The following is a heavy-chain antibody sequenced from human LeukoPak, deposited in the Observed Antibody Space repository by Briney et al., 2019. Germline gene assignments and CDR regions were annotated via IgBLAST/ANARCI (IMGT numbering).Heavy chain of an antibody. CDR1: GGTFSSYA. V-gene: IGHV1-69*06. CDR3: AIYPWPEQDDAFDI. Sequence: ASVKVSCKASGGTFSSYAISWVRQAPGQGLEWMGGIIPIFGTANYAQKFQGRVTITADKSTSTAYMELSSLRSEDTAVYYCAIYPWPEQDDAFDIWGQGTMVTVSS. J-gene: IGHJ3*02. CDR2: IIPIFGTA. D-gene: IGHD1/OR15-1a*01.